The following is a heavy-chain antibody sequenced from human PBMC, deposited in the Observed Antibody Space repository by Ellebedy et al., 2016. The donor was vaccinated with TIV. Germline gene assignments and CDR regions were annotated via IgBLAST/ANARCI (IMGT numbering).Heavy chain of an antibody. CDR3: ATDREVIVGNTRGSAFDA. Sequence: ASVKVSCKASGGIFSSHGISWVRQAPGQGLEWVGGIIPVFDMTNDAQKFQGRVSITADKSTNTAYMEMSSLTSDDTAVYYCATDREVIVGNTRGSAFDAWGQGTSVTVSS. V-gene: IGHV1-69*10. J-gene: IGHJ3*01. CDR1: GGIFSSHG. CDR2: IIPVFDMT. D-gene: IGHD1-26*01.